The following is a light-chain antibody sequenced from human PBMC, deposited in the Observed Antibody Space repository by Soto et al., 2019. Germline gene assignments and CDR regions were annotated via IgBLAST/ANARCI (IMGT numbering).Light chain of an antibody. CDR3: QQYNNWPRGT. Sequence: EIVMTQSPATLSVSPGERATLSCRASQSVSSNLAWYQQKPGQAPRLLIYGASTRATGIPSKFSASGSGTEFTLAISSLQSEDFAIYYCQQYNNWPRGTFGQGTRLEIK. CDR2: GAS. CDR1: QSVSSN. V-gene: IGKV3-15*01. J-gene: IGKJ5*01.